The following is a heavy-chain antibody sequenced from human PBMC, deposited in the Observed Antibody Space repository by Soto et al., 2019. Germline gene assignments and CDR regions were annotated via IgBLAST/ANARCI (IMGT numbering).Heavy chain of an antibody. CDR3: ARIEMASIK. CDR1: GASIRSGGYY. CDR2: IYYAGST. J-gene: IGHJ4*02. Sequence: LSLTCSVSGASIRSGGYYWSWLRQSPGKGLEWIGHIYYAGSTFYSPSLKSRLTISLDTSKNQFSLDLRSVTAADTAMYYCARIEMASIKWGRGTLVTVSS. V-gene: IGHV4-31*03.